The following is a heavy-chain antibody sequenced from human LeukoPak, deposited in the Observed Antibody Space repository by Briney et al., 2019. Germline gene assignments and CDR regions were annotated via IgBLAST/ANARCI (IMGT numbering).Heavy chain of an antibody. CDR1: GGPISGYY. D-gene: IGHD3-9*01. J-gene: IGHJ4*02. V-gene: IGHV4-59*01. Sequence: SETLSLTCSVSGGPISGYYWSWIRQLPGERLEWIGYIYHNGRTTYNPSLESRVTISLDTSKNQLSLNLRFVTAADTAIYYCARSRQVLRYSIDSWGQGLLVTVSS. CDR3: ARSRQVLRYSIDS. CDR2: IYHNGRT.